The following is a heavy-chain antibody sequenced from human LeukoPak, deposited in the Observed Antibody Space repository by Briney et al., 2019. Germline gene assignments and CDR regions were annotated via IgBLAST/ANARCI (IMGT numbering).Heavy chain of an antibody. CDR3: ARGEGRVVVPAAIGFDY. Sequence: ASVKVSCKASGYTFTGYYMHWVRQAPGQGLEWMGWINPNSGGTNYAQKFQGRVTMTRDTSISTAYMELSRLRSDDTAVYYCARGEGRVVVPAAIGFDYWGQGTLVTVSS. CDR2: INPNSGGT. CDR1: GYTFTGYY. V-gene: IGHV1-2*02. J-gene: IGHJ4*02. D-gene: IGHD2-2*01.